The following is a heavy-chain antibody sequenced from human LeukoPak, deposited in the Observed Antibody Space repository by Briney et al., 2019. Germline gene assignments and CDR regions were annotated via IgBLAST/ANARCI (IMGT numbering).Heavy chain of an antibody. V-gene: IGHV3-11*06. J-gene: IGHJ6*04. CDR3: ARDRAAAGNYYYYGMDV. CDR2: ISSSSSYT. Sequence: GGSLRLSCAASGFTFSDDYMSWIRQAPGKGLEWVSYISSSSSYTNYADSVKGRFTISRDNAKNSLYLQMNGLRAEDTAVYYCARDRAAAGNYYYYGMDVWGKGTTVTVSS. D-gene: IGHD6-13*01. CDR1: GFTFSDDY.